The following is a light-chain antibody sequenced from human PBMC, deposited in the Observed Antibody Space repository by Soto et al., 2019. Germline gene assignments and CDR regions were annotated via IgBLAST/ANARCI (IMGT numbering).Light chain of an antibody. CDR1: SSDIGGYDY. CDR3: NSSTSSSTIGLDVV. J-gene: IGLJ2*01. CDR2: EVS. V-gene: IGLV2-14*01. Sequence: QSSLTQPASVSGSPGQSITISCTGTSSDIGGYDYVSWYQHHPGKAPKLLIYEVSNRPSGVSNRFSGSKSGNTASLTISGLQAEDEADYYCNSSTSSSTIGLDVVLGGGTKVTVL.